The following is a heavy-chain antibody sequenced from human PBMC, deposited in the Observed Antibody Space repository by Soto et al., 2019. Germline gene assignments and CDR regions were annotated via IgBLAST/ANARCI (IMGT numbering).Heavy chain of an antibody. D-gene: IGHD4-17*01. CDR2: IYYTGST. Sequence: SETLSLTXTVSGGSMSSNYWTWIRQSPRKGLEWIGYIYYTGSTKYNPSLKSRVTISLDTSKNQFSLRLTSVTSADTAVYYCARGGSYGDFFDYWGQGAQVTVSS. CDR3: ARGGSYGDFFDY. V-gene: IGHV4-59*01. J-gene: IGHJ4*02. CDR1: GGSMSSNY.